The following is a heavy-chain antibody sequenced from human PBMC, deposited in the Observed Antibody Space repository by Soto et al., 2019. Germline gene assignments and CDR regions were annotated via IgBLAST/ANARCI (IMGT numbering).Heavy chain of an antibody. Sequence: KPSETLSLTCAVYGGSFSGYYWSWIRQPPGKGLEWIGEINHSGSTNYNPSLKSRVTISVDTSKNQFSLKLSSVTAADTAVYYCARGGIAVAGKKDYWGQGTLVTVSS. D-gene: IGHD6-19*01. CDR2: INHSGST. V-gene: IGHV4-34*01. CDR3: ARGGIAVAGKKDY. CDR1: GGSFSGYY. J-gene: IGHJ4*02.